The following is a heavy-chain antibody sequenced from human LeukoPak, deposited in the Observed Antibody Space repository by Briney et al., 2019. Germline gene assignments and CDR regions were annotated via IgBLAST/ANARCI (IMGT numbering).Heavy chain of an antibody. CDR2: ISRNSGGI. CDR3: AKGDFWSGYDAFDI. V-gene: IGHV3-9*01. J-gene: IGHJ3*02. D-gene: IGHD3-3*01. Sequence: GRSLRLSCAASRFTFDDYAMHWVRQAPGKGLEWVSGISRNSGGIGYADSVKGRFTISRDNAKNSLYLQMNSLRAEDTALYYCAKGDFWSGYDAFDIWGQGTMVTVSS. CDR1: RFTFDDYA.